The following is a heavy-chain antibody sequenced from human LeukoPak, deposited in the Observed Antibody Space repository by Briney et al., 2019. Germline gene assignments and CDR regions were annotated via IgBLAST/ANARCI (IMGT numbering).Heavy chain of an antibody. J-gene: IGHJ4*02. CDR1: GGSFSNYY. Sequence: SETLSLTCAVYGGSFSNYYWSWIRQPPGKGLEWIGEINHSGTTNYNPSPKSRVTISVDTSKNQFSLKLSSVTAADTAVYYCAREKVYYYDSSGYFHFDYWGQGTLVTVSS. V-gene: IGHV4-34*01. CDR2: INHSGTT. D-gene: IGHD3-22*01. CDR3: AREKVYYYDSSGYFHFDY.